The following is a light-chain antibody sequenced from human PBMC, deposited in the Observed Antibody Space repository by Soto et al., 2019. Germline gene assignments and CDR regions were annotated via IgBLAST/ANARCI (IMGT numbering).Light chain of an antibody. CDR2: DPS. Sequence: IQMAQSPSSLSSSVGDKITITCRTSQSISPSLNWYQHKPGTAPKLLISDPSTLQSGVPSRFSGSGSGRDFPLNITRLQPEDFATYYCQQSYSSSATMFGQGTKVDI. CDR1: QSISPS. V-gene: IGKV1-39*01. CDR3: QQSYSSSATM. J-gene: IGKJ2*01.